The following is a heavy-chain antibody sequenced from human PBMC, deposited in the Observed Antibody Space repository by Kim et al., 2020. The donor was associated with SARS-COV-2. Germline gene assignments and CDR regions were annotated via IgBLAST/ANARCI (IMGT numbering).Heavy chain of an antibody. Sequence: STYYQPALKRRVTISVDPSKNQFSLKLSSVTAADTAVYYCAREYSGWFDPWGQGTLVTVSS. CDR3: AREYSGWFDP. V-gene: IGHV4-31*02. D-gene: IGHD2-15*01. CDR2: ST. J-gene: IGHJ5*02.